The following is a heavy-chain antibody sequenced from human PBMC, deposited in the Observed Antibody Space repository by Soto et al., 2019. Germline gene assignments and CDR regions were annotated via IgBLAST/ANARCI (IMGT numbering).Heavy chain of an antibody. V-gene: IGHV3-23*01. CDR3: AATGGQWLVQFCQH. CDR2: ISGSGSST. D-gene: IGHD6-19*01. CDR1: GFTFSSYA. J-gene: IGHJ1*01. Sequence: GGSLRLSCAASGFTFSSYAMSWVRQAPGKGLEWVSGISGSGSSTYYADSVKGRFTISRDNSTNTVNLQMNSLRAEDTAVYYCAATGGQWLVQFCQHWGRGTLVTVSS.